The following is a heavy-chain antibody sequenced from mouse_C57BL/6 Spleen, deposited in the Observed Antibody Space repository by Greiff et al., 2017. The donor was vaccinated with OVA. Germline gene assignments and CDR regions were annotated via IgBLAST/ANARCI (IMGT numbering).Heavy chain of an antibody. CDR2: ISSGGDYI. Sequence: EVQGVESGEGLVKPGGSLKLSCAASGFTFSSYAMSWVRQTPEKRLEWVAYISSGGDYIYYADTVKGRFTISRDNARNTLYLQMSSLKSEDTAMYYCTREGCYGSSLAYWGQGTLVTVSA. J-gene: IGHJ3*01. D-gene: IGHD1-1*01. V-gene: IGHV5-9-1*02. CDR3: TREGCYGSSLAY. CDR1: GFTFSSYA.